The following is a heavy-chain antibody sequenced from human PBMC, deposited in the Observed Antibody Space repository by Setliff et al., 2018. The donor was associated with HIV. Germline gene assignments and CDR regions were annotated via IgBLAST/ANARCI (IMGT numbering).Heavy chain of an antibody. CDR3: ARDGADYNFRSGGYPFDI. D-gene: IGHD3-3*01. CDR2: INTNTGSP. V-gene: IGHV7-4-1*02. J-gene: IGHJ4*02. Sequence: ASVKVSCKASGYTFNNYPINWVRQAPGQGLEWMGWINTNTGSPRFARGFTGRFGFSLDTSVSTTFLHISNLKAEDTAIYYCARDGADYNFRSGGYPFDIWGQGTLVTVSS. CDR1: GYTFNNYP.